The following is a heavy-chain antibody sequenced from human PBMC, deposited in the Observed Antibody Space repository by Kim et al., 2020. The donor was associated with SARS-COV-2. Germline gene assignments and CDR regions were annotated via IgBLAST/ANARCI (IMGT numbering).Heavy chain of an antibody. CDR2: IYSNGST. Sequence: SETLSLTCTVSGGSIRRYHWSWIRQPPGKGLEWIGYIYSNGSTNYNPSLKSRVTISVDTSSNESSLKLSSVTAADAAVYYCARDRQEEYSDYYFYYGLDVWGQGTTVTVSS. CDR3: ARDRQEEYSDYYFYYGLDV. V-gene: IGHV4-59*01. D-gene: IGHD4-17*01. J-gene: IGHJ6*02. CDR1: GGSIRRYH.